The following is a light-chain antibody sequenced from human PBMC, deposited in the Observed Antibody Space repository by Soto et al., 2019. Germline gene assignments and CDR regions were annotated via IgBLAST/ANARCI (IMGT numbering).Light chain of an antibody. CDR3: AAWDDSLSGPV. Sequence: QSVLTQPTSASGTPGQRVTISCSGSSSNIGSNYVYWYQQLPVTAPKLLIYRNNQRPSGVPDRFSGSKSGTSASLAISGLRSEDEADYYCAAWDDSLSGPVFGGGTQITVL. V-gene: IGLV1-47*01. J-gene: IGLJ2*01. CDR2: RNN. CDR1: SSNIGSNY.